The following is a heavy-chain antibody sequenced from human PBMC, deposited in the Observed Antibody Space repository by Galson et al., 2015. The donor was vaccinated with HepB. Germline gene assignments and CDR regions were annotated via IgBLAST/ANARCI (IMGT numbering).Heavy chain of an antibody. V-gene: IGHV3-21*01. CDR3: ARAQIRFLDPVAWFDP. CDR2: ISSSSSYI. D-gene: IGHD3-3*01. J-gene: IGHJ5*02. Sequence: SLRLSCAASGFTFSSYSMNWVRQAPGKGLEWVSSISSSSSYIYYADSVKGRFTISRDNAKNSLYLQMNSLRAEDTAVYYCARAQIRFLDPVAWFDPWGQGTLVTVSS. CDR1: GFTFSSYS.